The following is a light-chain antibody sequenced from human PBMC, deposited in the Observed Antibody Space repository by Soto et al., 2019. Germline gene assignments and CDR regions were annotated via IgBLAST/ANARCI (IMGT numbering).Light chain of an antibody. J-gene: IGKJ1*01. V-gene: IGKV3-20*01. CDR3: KQYGSPPKT. CDR1: QSVSSSY. CDR2: GAS. Sequence: EIVLTQSPGTLSLSPGERATLSCRASQSVSSSYLAWYQQKPGQAPRLLIYGASSRATGIPDRFSGSGSGKDFTLTISRLEPEDFAVYYCKQYGSPPKTLGQGTKVNIK.